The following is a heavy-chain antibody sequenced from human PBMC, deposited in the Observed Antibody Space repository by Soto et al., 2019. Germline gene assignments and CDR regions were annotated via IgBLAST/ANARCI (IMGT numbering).Heavy chain of an antibody. Sequence: SETLSLTCTVSGGSISSYYWSWIRQPPGKGLEWIGYIYYSGSTNYNPSLKSRVTISVDTSKNQFSLKLSSVTAADTAVYYCARVLGYSGYENYYYYYGMDVWGQGTTVTVSS. V-gene: IGHV4-59*01. CDR1: GGSISSYY. CDR2: IYYSGST. D-gene: IGHD5-12*01. J-gene: IGHJ6*02. CDR3: ARVLGYSGYENYYYYYGMDV.